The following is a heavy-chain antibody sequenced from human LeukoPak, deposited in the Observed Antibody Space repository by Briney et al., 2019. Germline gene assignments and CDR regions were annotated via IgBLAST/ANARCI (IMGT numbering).Heavy chain of an antibody. D-gene: IGHD1-7*01. V-gene: IGHV6-1*01. CDR1: GDSVSSHSAA. Sequence: SQTLSLTCAISGDSVSSHSAAWNWIRQSPSRGLEWLGRTFYRSKWYNEYAESVKSRTTINPDTSRNQFSLQLNSVLPEDTAVYYCARGIAGTCGFDIWGQGTMVTVSS. CDR2: TFYRSKWYN. CDR3: ARGIAGTCGFDI. J-gene: IGHJ3*02.